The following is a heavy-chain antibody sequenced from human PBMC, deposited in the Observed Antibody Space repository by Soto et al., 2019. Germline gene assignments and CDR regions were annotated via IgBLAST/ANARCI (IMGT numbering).Heavy chain of an antibody. CDR3: ARASGGNFGIIIEGSNWFDP. CDR1: GDTFTSYY. V-gene: IGHV1-46*01. CDR2: INPHGGST. D-gene: IGHD3-3*01. J-gene: IGHJ5*02. Sequence: ASVKVSCKAPGDTFTSYYLNWVRQAPGQGLEWMGVINPHGGSTKYAQKFQGRITMTRDTSRSTVYMELSSLRSDDTAIYYCARASGGNFGIIIEGSNWFDPWGPGTLVTVS.